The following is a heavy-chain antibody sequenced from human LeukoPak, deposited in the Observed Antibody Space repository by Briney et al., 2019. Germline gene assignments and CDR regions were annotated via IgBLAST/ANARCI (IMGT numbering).Heavy chain of an antibody. Sequence: GGSLRLSCVASGFTFSSYAMHWVRQAPGKGLEWVAVISFDGFNKFYADSLKGRFTVSRDNSRNTLYLEMNSLRAEDTAVYYCVRDRYPDWSDAFDIWGQGTMVTVSS. D-gene: IGHD3-9*01. V-gene: IGHV3-30-3*01. J-gene: IGHJ3*02. CDR3: VRDRYPDWSDAFDI. CDR2: ISFDGFNK. CDR1: GFTFSSYA.